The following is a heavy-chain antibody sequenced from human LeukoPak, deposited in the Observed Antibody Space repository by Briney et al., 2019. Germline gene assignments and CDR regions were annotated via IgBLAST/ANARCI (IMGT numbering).Heavy chain of an antibody. D-gene: IGHD6-19*01. Sequence: GGSLRLSCAASGFTFGRHWMSWVRQAPGKGLEWVAHMNQGGSETTNVDSVKGRFTISRDDAKNLVFLQMNSLRVEDTAVYYCARDGVAGGFDYWGQGILVAVSS. V-gene: IGHV3-7*01. CDR2: MNQGGSET. CDR1: GFTFGRHW. J-gene: IGHJ4*02. CDR3: ARDGVAGGFDY.